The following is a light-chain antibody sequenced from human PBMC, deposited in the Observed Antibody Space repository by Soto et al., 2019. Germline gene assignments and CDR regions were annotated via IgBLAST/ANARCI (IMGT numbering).Light chain of an antibody. CDR3: QSYDSSLTTFV. V-gene: IGLV1-40*01. CDR2: GDN. Sequence: QSVLTQPPSVSGAPGQRVAIPCTGSSSNIGAEYDVHWYQQLPGTAPKRLIYGDNNRPSGVPDQFSGSKSGTSASLAITGLQPEDEADYYCQSYDSSLTTFVFGTGTKAPS. CDR1: SSNIGAEYD. J-gene: IGLJ1*01.